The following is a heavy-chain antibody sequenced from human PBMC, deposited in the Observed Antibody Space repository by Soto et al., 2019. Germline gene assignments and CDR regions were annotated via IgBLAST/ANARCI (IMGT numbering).Heavy chain of an antibody. CDR3: ARGATIERGERDFDY. CDR1: GFSFSDYG. D-gene: IGHD4-17*01. Sequence: QVQLVESGAGVVQPGRSLRLSCAASGFSFSDYGMHWVRQAPGKGLEWVAAIWYDGSHKYHADSVKDRITISRDNSKNTLYLQMDSLRAEDTAVYYCARGATIERGERDFDYWGQGALVTVSS. V-gene: IGHV3-33*01. CDR2: IWYDGSHK. J-gene: IGHJ4*02.